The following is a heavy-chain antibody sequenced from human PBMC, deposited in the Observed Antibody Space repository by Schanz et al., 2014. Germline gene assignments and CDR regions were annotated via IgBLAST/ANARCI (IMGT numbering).Heavy chain of an antibody. V-gene: IGHV3-23*04. D-gene: IGHD3-10*01. CDR3: AKGSLSHGSGNYFEV. CDR2: ISGGGGSA. Sequence: EVQLVESGGGLVQPGGSLRLSCAASGFTFNNYDMNWVRLVPGKGLECVSGISGGGGSAYYADSVRGRFTISRDNSKNTVNLQMNSLRAEDTAVYYCAKGSLSHGSGNYFEVWGQGTLVTVSS. CDR1: GFTFNNYD. J-gene: IGHJ4*02.